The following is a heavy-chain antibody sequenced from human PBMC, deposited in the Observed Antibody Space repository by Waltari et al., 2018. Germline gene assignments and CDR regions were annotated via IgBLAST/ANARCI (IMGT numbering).Heavy chain of an antibody. CDR3: ARDPSGSYPGDY. CDR2: IYRGGST. Sequence: EVQLVESGGGLIQPGGSLRLSCAASGFTVSTTFMTWVRQAPGKGLEWLSVIYRGGSTYYADSGKGRFTISRDNSKNTLYLQMNSLRAEDTAVYYCARDPSGSYPGDYWGQGTLVTVSS. V-gene: IGHV3-53*01. D-gene: IGHD1-26*01. CDR1: GFTVSTTF. J-gene: IGHJ4*02.